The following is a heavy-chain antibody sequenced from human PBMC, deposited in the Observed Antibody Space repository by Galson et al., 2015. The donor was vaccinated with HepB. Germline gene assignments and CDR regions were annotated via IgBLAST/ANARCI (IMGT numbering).Heavy chain of an antibody. CDR1: GFSFSRYW. CDR2: INQDGSDK. D-gene: IGHD2-2*01. V-gene: IGHV3-7*03. J-gene: IGHJ3*02. CDR3: AREGYCNTTSCYSDALDI. Sequence: SLRLSCAGSGFSFSRYWMTWVRQAPGKGLEWVANINQDGSDKYYAGSVKGRFTIARDNAKNSVYLQVNSLRAEDTAIYYCAREGYCNTTSCYSDALDIWGQGTMVTVSS.